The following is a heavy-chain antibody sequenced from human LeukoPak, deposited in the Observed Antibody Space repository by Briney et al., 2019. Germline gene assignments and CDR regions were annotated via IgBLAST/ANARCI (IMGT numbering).Heavy chain of an antibody. CDR2: ISYDGSNK. V-gene: IGHV3-30*18. Sequence: GGSLRLSCAASGFTFSSYGMHWVRQAPGKGLEWVAVISYDGSNKYYGDSVKGRFTISRDNSKNTLYLQMNNLRAEDTAVYYCAKDRSSTWSWDYWGQGTLVTVSS. D-gene: IGHD6-13*01. CDR3: AKDRSSTWSWDY. CDR1: GFTFSSYG. J-gene: IGHJ4*02.